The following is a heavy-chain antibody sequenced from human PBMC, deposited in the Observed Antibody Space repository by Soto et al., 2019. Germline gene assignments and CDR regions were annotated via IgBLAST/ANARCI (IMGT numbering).Heavy chain of an antibody. CDR2: ISSSSSTI. V-gene: IGHV3-48*02. D-gene: IGHD7-27*01. J-gene: IGHJ2*01. CDR1: GFTFSSYS. CDR3: ARVVSNWGSESWYFDL. Sequence: GESLKISCAASGFTFSSYSMNWVRQAPGKGLEWVSYISSSSSTIYYADSVKGRFTISRDNAKNSLYLQMNSLRDEDTAVYYCARVVSNWGSESWYFDLWGRGTLVTVSS.